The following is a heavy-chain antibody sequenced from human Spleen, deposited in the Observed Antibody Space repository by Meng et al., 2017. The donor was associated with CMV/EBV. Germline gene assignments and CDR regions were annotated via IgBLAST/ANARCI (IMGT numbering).Heavy chain of an antibody. CDR1: GGPISSSRYY. V-gene: IGHV3-74*01. D-gene: IGHD6-6*01. CDR3: ANLAPYSSSPLDY. J-gene: IGHJ4*02. Sequence: GGSLRLSCTVPGGPISSSRYYWGWIRQPPGKGLVWVSRINSDGSSTSYADYVKGRFTISRENAKNTLYLQMNSLRAEDTAVYYCANLAPYSSSPLDYWGQGTLVTVSS. CDR2: INSDGSST.